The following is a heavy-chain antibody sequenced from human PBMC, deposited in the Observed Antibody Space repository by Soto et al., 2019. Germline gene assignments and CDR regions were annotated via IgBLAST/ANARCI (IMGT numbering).Heavy chain of an antibody. D-gene: IGHD4-4*01. Sequence: GASVKVSCKASGYTFTSYYMHWVRQAPGQGLEWMGIINPSGGSTSYAQKFRGRVTMTRDTSTSTVYMELSSLRSEDTAVYYCARGGEATTPNYYMDVWGKGTTVTVSS. CDR3: ARGGEATTPNYYMDV. CDR1: GYTFTSYY. CDR2: INPSGGST. J-gene: IGHJ6*03. V-gene: IGHV1-46*03.